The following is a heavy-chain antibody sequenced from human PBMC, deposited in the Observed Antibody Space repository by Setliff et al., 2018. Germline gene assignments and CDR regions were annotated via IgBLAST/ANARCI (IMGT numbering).Heavy chain of an antibody. CDR2: IYPADSDT. CDR1: GYTFTNYW. Sequence: PGASLKISCKGSGYTFTNYWIAWVRQMPGKGLEYMGIIYPADSDTTYSPSFQGQVTISADKSINTAYLQWSGLKASDTAIYYCARVGPLTDDAFDIWGQGTMVTVSS. V-gene: IGHV5-51*01. CDR3: ARVGPLTDDAFDI. D-gene: IGHD1-26*01. J-gene: IGHJ3*02.